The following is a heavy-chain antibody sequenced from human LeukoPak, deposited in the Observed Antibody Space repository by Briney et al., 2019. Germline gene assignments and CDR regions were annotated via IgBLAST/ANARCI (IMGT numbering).Heavy chain of an antibody. CDR1: GFTFSTYW. Sequence: GGSLRLSCAVSGFTFSTYWMSWLRQAPGKGLEWVANINQDGSEKYYVDSVKGRFTISRDNSMNLLYLQMNGLRAEDTAVYYCARELLTLNPSDVYAFDIWGQGTLVTVSS. V-gene: IGHV3-7*03. CDR3: ARELLTLNPSDVYAFDI. J-gene: IGHJ3*02. CDR2: INQDGSEK. D-gene: IGHD3-16*01.